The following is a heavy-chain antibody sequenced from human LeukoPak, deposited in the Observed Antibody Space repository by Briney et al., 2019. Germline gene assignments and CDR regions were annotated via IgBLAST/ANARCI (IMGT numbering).Heavy chain of an antibody. V-gene: IGHV3-23*01. J-gene: IGHJ4*02. CDR1: GITLSNYG. D-gene: IGHD3-22*01. CDR2: ISDSGGST. CDR3: AKRGVVIRVILVGFHKEAYYFDS. Sequence: SGGSLRLSWAVSGITLSNYGMSWVRQAPGKGLEWVAGISDSGGSTNYADSVKGRFTISRDNPKNTLYLQMNSLRAEDTAVYFCAKRGVVIRVILVGFHKEAYYFDSWGQGALVTVSS.